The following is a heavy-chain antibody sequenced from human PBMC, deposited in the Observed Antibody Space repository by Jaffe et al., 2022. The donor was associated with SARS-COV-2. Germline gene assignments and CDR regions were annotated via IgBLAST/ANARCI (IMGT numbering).Heavy chain of an antibody. CDR3: AKDVLGSSGWYGDY. V-gene: IGHV3-23*01. Sequence: EVQLLESGGGLVQPGGSLRLSCAASGFTVSSFAMSWVRQAPGKGLEWVSSITRSGGRTYYADSVKGRFTISRDNSKNTLSLQMNSLRAEDTALYYCAKDVLGSSGWYGDYWGQGTLVTVSS. CDR1: GFTVSSFA. J-gene: IGHJ4*02. D-gene: IGHD6-19*01. CDR2: ITRSGGRT.